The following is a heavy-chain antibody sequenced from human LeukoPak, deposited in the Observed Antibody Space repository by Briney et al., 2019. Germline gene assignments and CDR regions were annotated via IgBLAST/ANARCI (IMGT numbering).Heavy chain of an antibody. J-gene: IGHJ4*02. CDR1: GITFSNAW. CDR3: TTDDPKY. Sequence: PGGSLRLSCAASGITFSNAWMSWVRQAPGKGLEWVGVIKTKTDGGTADYAAPVKGRFIIPRDDSKNTLYLQMNSLKTEDTAMYYCTTDDPKYWGQGTLVTVSS. CDR2: IKTKTDGGTA. V-gene: IGHV3-15*01.